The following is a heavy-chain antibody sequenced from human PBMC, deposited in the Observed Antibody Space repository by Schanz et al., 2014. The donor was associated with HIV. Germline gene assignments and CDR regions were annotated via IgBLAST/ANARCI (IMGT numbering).Heavy chain of an antibody. V-gene: IGHV3-33*01. Sequence: QVQLGESGGGVVQPGRSLRLSCAASGFTFSSYGMHWVRQAPGKGLEWVAVIWFDGRNKYYGDSVKGRFMISRDNSNNTLYLQMNSLRAEDTAVYFCTRGRFLERGGMDVWGQGTAVTVSS. CDR2: IWFDGRNK. D-gene: IGHD3-3*01. J-gene: IGHJ6*02. CDR1: GFTFSSYG. CDR3: TRGRFLERGGMDV.